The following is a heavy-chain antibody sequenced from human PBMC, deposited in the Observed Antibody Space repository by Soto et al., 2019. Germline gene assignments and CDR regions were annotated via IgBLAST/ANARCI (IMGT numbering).Heavy chain of an antibody. V-gene: IGHV3-23*01. Sequence: DVQLLESGGGLIQPGGSLRVSCAASGFTFSSYAMNWVRQAPGKGLEWVSVISGSGGITYYADSVKGRFTISRDNSKNTLYLQMNSLRAEDTAVYFCAKDRYYDIFTCYDYYHYAMDVWGQGTTVTVSS. J-gene: IGHJ6*02. D-gene: IGHD3-9*01. CDR1: GFTFSSYA. CDR3: AKDRYYDIFTCYDYYHYAMDV. CDR2: ISGSGGIT.